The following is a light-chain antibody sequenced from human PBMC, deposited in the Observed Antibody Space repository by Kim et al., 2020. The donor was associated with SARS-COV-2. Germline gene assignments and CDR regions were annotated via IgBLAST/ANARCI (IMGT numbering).Light chain of an antibody. CDR1: NIGTNS. J-gene: IGLJ1*01. CDR2: YDT. Sequence: APGQTARITGGGNNIGTNSVHWYQQKPGQAPVLVISYDTDRPSGIPERFSGSNSGNTATLTISRVEAGDEADYYCQVWDNNSDHYVFGTGTKVNVL. V-gene: IGLV3-21*04. CDR3: QVWDNNSDHYV.